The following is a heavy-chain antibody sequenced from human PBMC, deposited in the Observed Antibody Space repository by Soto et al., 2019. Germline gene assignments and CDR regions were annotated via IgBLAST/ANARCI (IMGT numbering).Heavy chain of an antibody. D-gene: IGHD1-26*01. CDR3: ATYPRGSGYYYGMDV. CDR1: GGTFSGYA. Sequence: QVQLVQSGAEVKKPGSSVKVSCKASGGTFSGYAISWVRQAPGQGLEWMGGIIPTFGTANYAQKFQGRVTXPXXXSXXTAYMELSSLRSADTAVYYCATYPRGSGYYYGMDVWGQGTTVTVSS. CDR2: IIPTFGTA. V-gene: IGHV1-69*05. J-gene: IGHJ6*02.